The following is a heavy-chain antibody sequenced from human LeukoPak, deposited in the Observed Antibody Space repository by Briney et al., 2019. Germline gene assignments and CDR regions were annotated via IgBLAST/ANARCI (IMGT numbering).Heavy chain of an antibody. Sequence: KSGGSLRLSCAASEFTFSSYNMNWVRQAPGKGLEWVSSISSSSTYIYYADSVKGRFTISRDNAKNSLYLQMNSLRAEDTAVYYCARAGVGTVATRAAFDYWGQGTLVTVSS. CDR1: EFTFSSYN. CDR3: ARAGVGTVATRAAFDY. V-gene: IGHV3-21*01. D-gene: IGHD4-23*01. J-gene: IGHJ4*02. CDR2: ISSSSTYI.